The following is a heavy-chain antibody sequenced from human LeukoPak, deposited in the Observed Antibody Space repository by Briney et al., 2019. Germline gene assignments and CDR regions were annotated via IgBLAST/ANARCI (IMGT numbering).Heavy chain of an antibody. CDR3: AKDRGGWFYYYYGMDV. CDR2: ISWNSGSI. V-gene: IGHV3-9*01. J-gene: IGHJ6*02. CDR1: GFTFDDYA. Sequence: GGSLRLSCAASGFTFDDYAMHWVRQAPGKGLEWVSGISWNSGSIGYADSVKGRFTISRDNAKNSLYLQMNSLRAEDTALYYCAKDRGGWFYYYYGMDVWGQGTTVTVSS. D-gene: IGHD6-19*01.